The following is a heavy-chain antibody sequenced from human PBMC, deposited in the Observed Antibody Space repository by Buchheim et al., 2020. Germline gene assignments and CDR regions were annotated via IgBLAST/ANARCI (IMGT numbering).Heavy chain of an antibody. CDR3: ARPYSNYGWFDP. V-gene: IGHV3-33*01. Sequence: VQLVESGGGVVQPGTSLRLSCAASGYSFSSYGLHWLRQGPGKGLEWVAVIWNDGTTKYYADSVKGRFTISRDTSTNTLYLQMNSLRAEDTAVYYCARPYSNYGWFDPWGQGTL. CDR2: IWNDGTTK. J-gene: IGHJ5*02. D-gene: IGHD4-11*01. CDR1: GYSFSSYG.